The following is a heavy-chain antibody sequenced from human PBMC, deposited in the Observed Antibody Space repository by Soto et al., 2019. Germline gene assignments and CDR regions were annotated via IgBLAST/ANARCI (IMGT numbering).Heavy chain of an antibody. CDR2: ISSSSSTI. V-gene: IGHV3-48*01. CDR3: ARDYKGGMTMVRGVIDWFDP. CDR1: GFTFSSYS. D-gene: IGHD3-10*01. Sequence: GGSLRLSCAASGFTFSSYSMNWVRQAPGKGLEWVSYISSSSSTIYYADSVKGRFTISRDNAKNSLYLQMNSLRAEDTAVYYCARDYKGGMTMVRGVIDWFDPWGQGTLVTVSS. J-gene: IGHJ5*02.